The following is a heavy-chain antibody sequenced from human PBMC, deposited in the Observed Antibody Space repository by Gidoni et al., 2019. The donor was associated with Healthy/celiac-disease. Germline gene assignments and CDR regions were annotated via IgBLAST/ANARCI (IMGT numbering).Heavy chain of an antibody. CDR2: IYYSGSP. V-gene: IGHV4-39*01. Sequence: QLQLQESGPGLVKPSETLSLTCTVSGCSISSSSYYWGWIRQPPGKGLEWIGSIYYSGSPYYNPSLKSRVTISVDTSKNQFSLKLSSVTAADTAVYYCARQVSGWFDPWGQGTLVTVSS. CDR3: ARQVSGWFDP. CDR1: GCSISSSSYY. J-gene: IGHJ5*02.